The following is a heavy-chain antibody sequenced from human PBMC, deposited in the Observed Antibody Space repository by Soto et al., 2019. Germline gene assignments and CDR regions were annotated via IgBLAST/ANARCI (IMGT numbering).Heavy chain of an antibody. D-gene: IGHD2-21*02. CDR2: IKRKTEGGTT. V-gene: IGHV3-15*07. J-gene: IGHJ6*02. CDR1: AFTFNNAW. CDR3: AADSVVTTDYGMDV. Sequence: EVQVVESGGGLVKPGGSLRLSCAVSAFTFNNAWMNWVRQAPGKGLEWVGRIKRKTEGGTTDYAAPVKGRFTISRDDSKTTVYLQMNSLKTEDTAVYYCAADSVVTTDYGMDVWGQGTTVTVSS.